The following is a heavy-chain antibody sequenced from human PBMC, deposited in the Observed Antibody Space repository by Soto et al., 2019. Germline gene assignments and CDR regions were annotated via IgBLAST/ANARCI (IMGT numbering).Heavy chain of an antibody. V-gene: IGHV1-18*01. J-gene: IGHJ6*02. D-gene: IGHD5-18*01. CDR1: GYTFSSYG. CDR3: AREKLLHLWQPYGLDV. Sequence: VQLVQSGAEVKKPGASVKVSCKASGYTFSSYGITWVRQAPGQGLEWMGWISVYNGNTNYTQKLLGRVTMTTDTSTKTAYMELRSLRSDDTAVYYCAREKLLHLWQPYGLDVWGQGTTVTVSS. CDR2: ISVYNGNT.